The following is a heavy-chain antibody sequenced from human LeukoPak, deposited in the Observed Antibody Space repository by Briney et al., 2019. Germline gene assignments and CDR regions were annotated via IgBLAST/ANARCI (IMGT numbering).Heavy chain of an antibody. V-gene: IGHV1-2*02. D-gene: IGHD2-21*02. J-gene: IGHJ4*02. Sequence: GASVKVSCKASGYTFTSYGISWVRQAPGQGLEWMGWINPNSGGTNYAQKFQGRVTMTRDTSISTAYMELSRLRSDDTAVYYCASEQTTIYCGGDCYSFDYWGQGTLVTVSS. CDR3: ASEQTTIYCGGDCYSFDY. CDR2: INPNSGGT. CDR1: GYTFTSYG.